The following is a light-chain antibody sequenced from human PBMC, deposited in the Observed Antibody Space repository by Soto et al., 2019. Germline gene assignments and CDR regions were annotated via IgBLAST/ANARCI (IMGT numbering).Light chain of an antibody. V-gene: IGKV3-15*01. J-gene: IGKJ1*01. CDR3: QQYHNWRT. CDR2: GAS. Sequence: EIVMTQSPATLSVSPGERATLSCRASQSVSSNLGWYQQKPGQAPRLLIHGASTRAAGIPARFSGSGSGTEFTLTISSLQYEDFAVYYCQQYHNWRTFGQGTKVEI. CDR1: QSVSSN.